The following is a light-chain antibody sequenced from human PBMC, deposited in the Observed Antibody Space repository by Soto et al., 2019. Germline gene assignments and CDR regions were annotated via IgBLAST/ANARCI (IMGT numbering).Light chain of an antibody. V-gene: IGKV3-15*01. J-gene: IGKJ3*01. CDR1: QSVSNN. CDR3: QHYNNWPLT. CDR2: GAS. Sequence: EIVMTQSPATLSVSPGERATLSCRASQSVSNNLAWYQQNPGQAPRLPIYGASTRAIGIPARYSGSGSGTEFTLTISSLQSEDFAVYYCQHYNNWPLTFGPGTKVDIK.